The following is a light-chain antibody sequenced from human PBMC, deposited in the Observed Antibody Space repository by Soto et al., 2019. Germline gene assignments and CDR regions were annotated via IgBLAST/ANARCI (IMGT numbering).Light chain of an antibody. Sequence: QSVLTQPASVSGSPGQSITVSCTGTSSDVGAYNLVSWYQQYPGKAPRLIIYEATKRPSGISHRFSGSKSDNTASLTISGLRAEDEAHYHCCSYAGSRTFVFGGGTKLTVL. V-gene: IGLV2-23*01. CDR2: EAT. CDR1: SSDVGAYNL. J-gene: IGLJ3*02. CDR3: CSYAGSRTFV.